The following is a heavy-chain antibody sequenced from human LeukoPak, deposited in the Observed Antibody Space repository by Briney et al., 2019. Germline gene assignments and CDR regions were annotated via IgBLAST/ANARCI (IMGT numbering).Heavy chain of an antibody. CDR3: ASLIIAVRNQYYFDY. V-gene: IGHV4-34*01. CDR1: GGSFSGYY. J-gene: IGHJ4*02. D-gene: IGHD6-19*01. CDR2: INHSGST. Sequence: SETLSLTCAVYGGSFSGYYWSWIRQSPGKGLEWIGEINHSGSTNYNPSLKSRVTISVDTSKNQFSLKLSSVTAADTAVYYCASLIIAVRNQYYFDYWGQGTLVTVSS.